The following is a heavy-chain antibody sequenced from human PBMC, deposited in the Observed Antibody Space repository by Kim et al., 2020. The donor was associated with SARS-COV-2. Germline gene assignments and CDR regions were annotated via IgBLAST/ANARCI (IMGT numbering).Heavy chain of an antibody. CDR2: IA. CDR3: AREKDNYFDF. Sequence: IANYAQRFQGRVTISADKSTNTAYMELSSLRSDDTAVYYCAREKDNYFDFWGQGTLVTVSS. J-gene: IGHJ4*02. V-gene: IGHV1-69*04.